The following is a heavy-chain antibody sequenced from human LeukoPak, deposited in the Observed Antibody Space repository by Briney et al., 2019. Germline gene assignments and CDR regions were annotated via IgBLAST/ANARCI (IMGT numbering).Heavy chain of an antibody. V-gene: IGHV3-7*01. J-gene: IGHJ4*02. CDR1: GFTFSSHW. CDR2: IKQGGNTK. D-gene: IGHD4-17*01. CDR3: VRGPSFGDFVDYLDS. Sequence: GGSLSLSCAASGFTFSSHWMTWVRLAPGKGLEWVAHIKQGGNTKHYVGSVKGRFTISRDNAQNTLYLQMNSLRDDDTAVYYCVRGPSFGDFVDYLDSWGQGTRVTVSS.